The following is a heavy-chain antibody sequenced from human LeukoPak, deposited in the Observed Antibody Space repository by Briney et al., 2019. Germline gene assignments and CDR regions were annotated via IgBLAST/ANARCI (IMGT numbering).Heavy chain of an antibody. CDR2: IYYSGST. D-gene: IGHD2-2*01. V-gene: IGHV4-30-4*08. CDR3: ASARSGEYQLLSDY. Sequence: SWVRQPPGKGLEWIGYIYYSGSTYYNPSLKSRVTISVDTSKNQFSLKLSSVTAADTAVYYCASARSGEYQLLSDYWGQGTLVTVSS. J-gene: IGHJ4*02.